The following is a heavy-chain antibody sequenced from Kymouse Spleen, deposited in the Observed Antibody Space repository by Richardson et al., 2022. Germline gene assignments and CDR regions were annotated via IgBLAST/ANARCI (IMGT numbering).Heavy chain of an antibody. CDR2: TYYRSKWYN. D-gene: IGHD3-10*01. CDR1: GDSVSSNSAA. Sequence: QVQLQQSGPGLVKPSQTLSLTCAISGDSVSSNSAAWNWIRQSPSRGLEWLGRTYYRSKWYNDYAVSVKSRITINPDTSKNQFSLQLNSVTPEDTAVYYCARDWVYYGSGSYYRGGFDYWGQGTLVTVSS. J-gene: IGHJ4*02. CDR3: ARDWVYYGSGSYYRGGFDY. V-gene: IGHV6-1*01.